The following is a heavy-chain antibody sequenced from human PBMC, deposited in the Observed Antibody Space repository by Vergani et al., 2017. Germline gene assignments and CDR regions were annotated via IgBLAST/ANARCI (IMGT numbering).Heavy chain of an antibody. CDR2: ISGSGGST. CDR1: GFTFSSYA. CDR3: ANGWLRILGRVY. J-gene: IGHJ4*02. D-gene: IGHD5-12*01. V-gene: IGHV3-23*01. Sequence: EVQLLESGGGLVQPGGSLRLSCAASGFTFSSYAMSWVRQAPGKGLEWVSAISGSGGSTYYADSVKGRFTISRDNAKNTLYLQMNSLRAEDTAVYYCANGWLRILGRVYWGQGTLVTVSS.